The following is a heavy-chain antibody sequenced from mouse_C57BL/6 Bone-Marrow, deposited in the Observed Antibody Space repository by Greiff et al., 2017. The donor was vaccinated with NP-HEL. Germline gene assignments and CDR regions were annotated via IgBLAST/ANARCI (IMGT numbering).Heavy chain of an antibody. CDR1: GFTFSDYG. J-gene: IGHJ1*03. D-gene: IGHD1-1*01. CDR3: ARQGYYYGSSYWYYDV. CDR2: ISNLAYSI. V-gene: IGHV5-15*01. Sequence: VQLVESGGGLVQPGGSLKLSCAASGFTFSDYGMAWVRQAPRKGPEWVAFISNLAYSIYYADTVTGRFTISRENAKNTLYLEMSSLRSEDTAMYYCARQGYYYGSSYWYYDVWGTGTTVTVSS.